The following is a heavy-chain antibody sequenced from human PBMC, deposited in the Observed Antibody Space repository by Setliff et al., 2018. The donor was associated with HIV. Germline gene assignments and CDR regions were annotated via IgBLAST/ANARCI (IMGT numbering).Heavy chain of an antibody. CDR1: GYSISSGYY. CDR2: IYHSEST. J-gene: IGHJ6*03. D-gene: IGHD3-16*01. Sequence: PSETLSLTCAVSGYSISSGYYWGWIRQPPGKGLEWIGSIYHSESTNYNPSLKSRVTMSVDTSKNQFSLKLSSVTAADTAVYYCARDVPWGDYYYYMDVWGKGTTVTVSS. V-gene: IGHV4-38-2*02. CDR3: ARDVPWGDYYYYMDV.